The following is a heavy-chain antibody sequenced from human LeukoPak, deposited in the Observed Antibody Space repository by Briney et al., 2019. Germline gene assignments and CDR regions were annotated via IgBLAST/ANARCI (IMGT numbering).Heavy chain of an antibody. CDR2: IYYSGST. J-gene: IGHJ3*02. V-gene: IGHV4-30-4*01. CDR3: ARSPGNAFDI. CDR1: GVSVSTTSYY. Sequence: SETLSLTCTVSGVSVSTTSYYWSWIRQPPGKGLEWIGYIYYSGSTYYNPSLKSRVTISVDTSKNQFSLKLSSVTAADTAVYYCARSPGNAFDIWGQGTMVTVSS.